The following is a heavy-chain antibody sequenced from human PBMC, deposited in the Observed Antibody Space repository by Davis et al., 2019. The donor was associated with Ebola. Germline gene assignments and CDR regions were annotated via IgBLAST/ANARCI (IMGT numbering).Heavy chain of an antibody. D-gene: IGHD4-17*01. V-gene: IGHV1-3*01. Sequence: ASVKVSCKTSGYTFTNYAIHWVRQAPGQRLEWMGWINAGNGDTKYSQKFQGRVTFTRDTPASTAYMELSSLRSEDTAVYYCARYYGDFYYYGMDVWGQGTTVTVSS. CDR2: INAGNGDT. J-gene: IGHJ6*02. CDR1: GYTFTNYA. CDR3: ARYYGDFYYYGMDV.